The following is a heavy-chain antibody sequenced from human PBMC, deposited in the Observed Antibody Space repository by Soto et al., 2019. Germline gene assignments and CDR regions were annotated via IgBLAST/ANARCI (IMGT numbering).Heavy chain of an antibody. CDR1: GFTFSSYS. J-gene: IGHJ4*02. V-gene: IGHV3-21*01. CDR3: ARDALYCSGGSCHDY. CDR2: ISSSSSYI. D-gene: IGHD2-15*01. Sequence: GGSLRLSCAASGFTFSSYSMNWVRQAPGKGLEWVSSISSSSSYIYYADSVKGRFTISRDNAKNSLYLQMNSLRAEDTAVYYCARDALYCSGGSCHDYWGQGTLVTVSS.